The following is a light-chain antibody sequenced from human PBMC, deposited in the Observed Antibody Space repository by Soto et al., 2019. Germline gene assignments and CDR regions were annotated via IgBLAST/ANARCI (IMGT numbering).Light chain of an antibody. V-gene: IGKV1-5*03. J-gene: IGKJ1*01. Sequence: DIQMTQSPSTLSASVGDRVTITCRASQTISGWLAWYQQKPGKAPKLLIFEASILESGVPSRFSGSRSGTEFTLTIDSLQPDDFATYYCQQYTSYPPTFGQGTKVEI. CDR2: EAS. CDR3: QQYTSYPPT. CDR1: QTISGW.